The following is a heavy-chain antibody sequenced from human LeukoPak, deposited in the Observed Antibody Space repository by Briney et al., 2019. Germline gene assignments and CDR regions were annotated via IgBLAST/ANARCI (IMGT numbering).Heavy chain of an antibody. J-gene: IGHJ6*02. CDR2: INWNGGST. CDR1: GSTFDDYG. D-gene: IGHD2-2*02. V-gene: IGHV3-20*04. CDR3: ARDDCSSTSCYRLGYYYYGMDV. Sequence: GGSLRLSCAASGSTFDDYGMSWVRQAPGKGLEWVSGINWNGGSTGYADSVKGRFTISRDNAKNSLYLQMNSLRAEDTAVYYCARDDCSSTSCYRLGYYYYGMDVWGQGTTVTVSS.